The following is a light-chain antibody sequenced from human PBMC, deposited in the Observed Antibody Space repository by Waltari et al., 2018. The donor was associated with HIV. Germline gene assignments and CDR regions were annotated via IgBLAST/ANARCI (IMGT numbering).Light chain of an antibody. V-gene: IGLV2-14*03. CDR3: SAYTTDNTLV. CDR2: DVT. Sequence: QSALTQPASVSGFPGQSITISCRGTRSDVVNSDYVSWYQPHPGKAPSLMIYDVTNRPSVVSFRCSCSKSDNTASLIISGLQAEDEADYYCSAYTTDNTLVFGTGTRVTVL. CDR1: RSDVVNSDY. J-gene: IGLJ1*01.